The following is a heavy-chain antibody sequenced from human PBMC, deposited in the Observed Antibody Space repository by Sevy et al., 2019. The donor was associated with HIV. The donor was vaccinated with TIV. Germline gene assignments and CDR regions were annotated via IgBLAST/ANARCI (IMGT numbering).Heavy chain of an antibody. CDR3: ARSKRASIVVVTAIRRGRAPDFDY. J-gene: IGHJ4*02. D-gene: IGHD2-21*02. CDR2: ISSSGSTI. CDR1: GFTFSSYE. V-gene: IGHV3-48*03. Sequence: GGSLRLSCAASGFTFSSYEMNWVRQAPGKGLEWVSYISSSGSTIYYADSVKGRFTISRDNAKNSLYLQMNSLRAEDTAVYYCARSKRASIVVVTAIRRGRAPDFDYWGQGTLVTVSS.